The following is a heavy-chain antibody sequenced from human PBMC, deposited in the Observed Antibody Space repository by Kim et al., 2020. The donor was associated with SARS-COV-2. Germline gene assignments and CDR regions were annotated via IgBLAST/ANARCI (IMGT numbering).Heavy chain of an antibody. Sequence: GGSLRLSCAASGFTFSNAWMSWVRQAPGKGLEWVGRIKSKTDGGTTDYAAPVKGRFTISRDDSKNTLYLQMNSLKTEDTAVYYCTTQATYYYDSSGYYGPISNWYFDLWGRGTLVTVSS. CDR3: TTQATYYYDSSGYYGPISNWYFDL. D-gene: IGHD3-22*01. J-gene: IGHJ2*01. V-gene: IGHV3-15*01. CDR2: IKSKTDGGTT. CDR1: GFTFSNAW.